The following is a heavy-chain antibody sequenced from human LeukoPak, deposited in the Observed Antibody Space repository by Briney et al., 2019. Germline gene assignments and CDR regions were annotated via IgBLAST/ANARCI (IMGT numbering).Heavy chain of an antibody. D-gene: IGHD2-15*01. CDR3: ARPKFRAAFDY. CDR2: ISYSGNT. J-gene: IGHJ4*02. V-gene: IGHV4-59*01. Sequence: SETLSLTCTVSGGSISSSTCSWIRQPPGKGLEWIGYISYSGNTNYNPSLKSRVTISVDTYKNQFSLKLSSVTAADTAVYFCARPKFRAAFDYSGQGTLVTVSS. CDR1: GGSISSST.